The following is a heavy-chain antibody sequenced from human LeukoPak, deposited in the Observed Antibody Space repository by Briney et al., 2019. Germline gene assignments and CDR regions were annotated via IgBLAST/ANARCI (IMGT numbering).Heavy chain of an antibody. Sequence: SVKVSCKAFGGTFSSYAISWVRQAPGQGLEWMGGIIPIFGTANYAQKFQGRVTITADESTSTAYMELSSLRSEDTAVYYCASGRTSSGWLFDYWGQGTLVTVSS. CDR2: IIPIFGTA. J-gene: IGHJ4*02. CDR1: GGTFSSYA. V-gene: IGHV1-69*13. D-gene: IGHD6-19*01. CDR3: ASGRTSSGWLFDY.